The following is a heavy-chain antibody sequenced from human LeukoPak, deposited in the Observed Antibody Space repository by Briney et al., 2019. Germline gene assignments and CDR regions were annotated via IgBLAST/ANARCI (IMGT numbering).Heavy chain of an antibody. D-gene: IGHD3-16*01. CDR3: TRGGALGCLDH. Sequence: GGSLRLSCAASGSTFSTHWMSWVRQAPGKGLEWVANILQDENEIYYVASVKGRFTISRDNAKNSLYLQMNSLRAEDTAVYYCTRGGALGCLDHWGQGTQVTVSS. V-gene: IGHV3-7*01. CDR2: ILQDENEI. J-gene: IGHJ4*02. CDR1: GSTFSTHW.